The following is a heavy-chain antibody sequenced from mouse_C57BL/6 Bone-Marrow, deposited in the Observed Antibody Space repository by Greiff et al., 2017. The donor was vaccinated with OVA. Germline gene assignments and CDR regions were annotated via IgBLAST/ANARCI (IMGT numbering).Heavy chain of an antibody. Sequence: QVQLQQPGAELVRPGSSVKLSCKASGYTFTSYWMHWVKQRPIQGLEWIGNIDPSDSETHYNQKFKDKATLTVDKSSSTAYMQLSSLTSEDSAVYYCARSDDYDGDFDYWGQGTTLTVS. CDR2: IDPSDSET. V-gene: IGHV1-52*01. CDR1: GYTFTSYW. CDR3: ARSDDYDGDFDY. J-gene: IGHJ2*01. D-gene: IGHD2-4*01.